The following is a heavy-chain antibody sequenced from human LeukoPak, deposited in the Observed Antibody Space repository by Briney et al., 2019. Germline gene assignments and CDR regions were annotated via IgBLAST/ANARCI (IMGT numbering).Heavy chain of an antibody. CDR3: ARHIRSHFDY. CDR2: IYYSGST. J-gene: IGHJ4*02. CDR1: GGSISSSSYY. V-gene: IGHV4-39*01. D-gene: IGHD4-17*01. Sequence: SEILSLTCTVSGGSISSSSYYWGWIRQPPGTGLEWIGSIYYSGSTYYNPSLKSRVTISVDTSKNQFSLKLSSVTAADTAEYYCARHIRSHFDYWGQGTLVTVSS.